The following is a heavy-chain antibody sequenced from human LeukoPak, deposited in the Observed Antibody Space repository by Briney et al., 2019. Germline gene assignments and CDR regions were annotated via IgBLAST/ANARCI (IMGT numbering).Heavy chain of an antibody. V-gene: IGHV3-23*01. Sequence: GGSLRLSCAASGFTFSSYAMSWVRQAPGKGLEWVSGLSGSGGSTYYADTVKGRFTISRDNSKNTLYLQMNSLRAEDTAVYYCAKLVVVIAESYFDYWGQGTLVTVSS. J-gene: IGHJ4*02. CDR1: GFTFSSYA. CDR3: AKLVVVIAESYFDY. D-gene: IGHD3-22*01. CDR2: LSGSGGST.